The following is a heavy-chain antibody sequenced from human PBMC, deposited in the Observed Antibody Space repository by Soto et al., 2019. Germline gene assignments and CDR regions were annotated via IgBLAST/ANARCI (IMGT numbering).Heavy chain of an antibody. CDR3: AREGYYSGSESYSPPRYYGMDV. Sequence: ASVKVSCKTSGYIFHNYGISWVRQAPGQGLERMGWISDYNGNTKYAQKFQGRVTMAKDTSTRKVYMDLRSLRSDDTAVYYCAREGYYSGSESYSPPRYYGMDVWGQGTTVTVSS. J-gene: IGHJ6*02. CDR2: ISDYNGNT. V-gene: IGHV1-18*01. D-gene: IGHD3-10*01. CDR1: GYIFHNYG.